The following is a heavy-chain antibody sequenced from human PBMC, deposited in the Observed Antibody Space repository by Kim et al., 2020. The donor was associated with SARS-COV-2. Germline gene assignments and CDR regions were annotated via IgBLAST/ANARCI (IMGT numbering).Heavy chain of an antibody. Sequence: GGSLRLSCAASGFTFSSHGMSWVRQAPGKGLEWVSGISRTGGDTYYADSVRGRLTVSRDNSRNTLYLQMNSLRAEDTAVYYCAKDRCPSEYWGLGTLVTVSS. CDR1: GFTFSSHG. D-gene: IGHD2-2*01. CDR2: ISRTGGDT. J-gene: IGHJ4*02. CDR3: AKDRCPSEY. V-gene: IGHV3-23*01.